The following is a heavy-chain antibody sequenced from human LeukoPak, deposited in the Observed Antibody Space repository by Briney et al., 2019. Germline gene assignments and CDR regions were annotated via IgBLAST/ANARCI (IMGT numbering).Heavy chain of an antibody. CDR3: AKEPGPYSSSWYSLDY. V-gene: IGHV3-23*01. CDR2: SSGSGGST. CDR1: GFTFSSYA. J-gene: IGHJ4*02. D-gene: IGHD6-13*01. Sequence: PGGSLRLSCAASGFTFSSYAMSWVRQAPGKGLEWVSGSSGSGGSTYYADSVKGRFTISRDNSKNTLYLQMNSLRAEDTAVYYCAKEPGPYSSSWYSLDYWGQGTLVTVSS.